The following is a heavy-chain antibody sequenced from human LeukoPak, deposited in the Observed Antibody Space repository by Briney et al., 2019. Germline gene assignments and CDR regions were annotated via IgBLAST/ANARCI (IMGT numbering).Heavy chain of an antibody. D-gene: IGHD6-13*01. CDR2: IYTSGNT. V-gene: IGHV4-61*02. CDR1: GGSISSGSFY. J-gene: IGHJ6*03. Sequence: PSETLSLTCTVSGGSISSGSFYWSWIRQPAGKGLEWIGRIYTSGNTNYNPSLKSRVTISVDTSKNQFSLKLSSVTAADTAVYYCARGVTGVSSWYIYYYYYMDVWGKGTTVTVSS. CDR3: ARGVTGVSSWYIYYYYYMDV.